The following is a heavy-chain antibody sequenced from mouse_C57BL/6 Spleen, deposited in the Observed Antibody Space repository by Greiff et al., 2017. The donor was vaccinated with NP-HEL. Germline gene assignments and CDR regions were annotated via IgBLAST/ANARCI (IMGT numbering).Heavy chain of an antibody. CDR3: ASLENHYAMDY. Sequence: EVQLVESGGGLVQPGGSLSLSCAASGFTFTDYYMSWVRQPPGKALEWLGFIRNKANGYTTEYSASVKGRFTISRDNSQSILYLQMNALRAEDSATYYCASLENHYAMDYWGQGTSVTVSS. CDR1: GFTFTDYY. V-gene: IGHV7-3*01. CDR2: IRNKANGYTT. J-gene: IGHJ4*01. D-gene: IGHD2-10*02.